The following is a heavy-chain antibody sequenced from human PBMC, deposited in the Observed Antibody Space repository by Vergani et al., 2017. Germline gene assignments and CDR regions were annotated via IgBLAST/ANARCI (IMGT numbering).Heavy chain of an antibody. V-gene: IGHV3-30*03. CDR2: ISNDGSKK. J-gene: IGHJ6*03. CDR1: GFSFSSHA. CDR3: ARAGAVTSGSRQYNFNIDV. Sequence: QVQLAESGGGRVQPGRSLRLSCAASGFSFSSHAIHWVRQAPGKGLEWVAVISNDGSKKYYADSVKGRFTISRDNSKNTLYLQMNSLRTQDTAVYYCARAGAVTSGSRQYNFNIDVWGKGTTVTVS. D-gene: IGHD3-10*01.